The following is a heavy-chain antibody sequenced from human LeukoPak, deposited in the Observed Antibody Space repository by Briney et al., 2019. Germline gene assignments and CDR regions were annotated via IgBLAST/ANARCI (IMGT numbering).Heavy chain of an antibody. CDR3: ARDLIVGARVRRFSKAEYFQH. CDR1: GYTFTGYY. CDR2: INPNSGGT. D-gene: IGHD1-26*01. Sequence: GASVKVSCKASGYTFTGYYMHWVRQAPRQGLEWMGRINPNSGGTNYAQKFQGRVTMTRDTSISTAYMELSRLRSDDTAAYYCARDLIVGARVRRFSKAEYFQHWGQGTLVTVSS. V-gene: IGHV1-2*06. J-gene: IGHJ1*01.